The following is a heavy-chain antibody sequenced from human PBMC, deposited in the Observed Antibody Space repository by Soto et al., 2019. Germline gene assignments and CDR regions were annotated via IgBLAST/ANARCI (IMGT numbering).Heavy chain of an antibody. CDR3: ARFRDYYDSSGRYGMDV. CDR1: GYTFTSYG. V-gene: IGHV1-18*01. D-gene: IGHD3-22*01. Sequence: GASVKVSCKASGYTFTSYGISWVRQAPGQGLEWMGWISAYNGNTNYAQKLQGRVTMTTDTSTSTACMELRSLRSDDTAVYYCARFRDYYDSSGRYGMDVWGQGTTVTVSS. J-gene: IGHJ6*02. CDR2: ISAYNGNT.